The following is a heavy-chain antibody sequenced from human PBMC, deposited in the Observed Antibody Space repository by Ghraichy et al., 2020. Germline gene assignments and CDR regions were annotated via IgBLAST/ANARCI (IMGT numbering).Heavy chain of an antibody. CDR3: ARSARRNNDLWFDP. J-gene: IGHJ5*02. D-gene: IGHD3/OR15-3a*01. V-gene: IGHV4-4*07. Sequence: SETLSLTCTVSGGSISGYYWSWVRQPAGKGLEWIGRIYSSGSTNYNPSLKSRVTMSVDTSKNQFSLKLTSVTAADTAVYYCARSARRNNDLWFDPLGQGTLVTVSS. CDR2: IYSSGST. CDR1: GGSISGYY.